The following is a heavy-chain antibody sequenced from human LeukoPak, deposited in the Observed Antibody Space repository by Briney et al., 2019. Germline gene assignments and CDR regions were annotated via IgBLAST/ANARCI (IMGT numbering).Heavy chain of an antibody. D-gene: IGHD6-13*01. CDR1: GFTFSSYA. CDR2: ISYDGSNK. V-gene: IGHV3-30-3*01. Sequence: GGSLRLSCAASGFTFSSYAMHWVRQAPGKGLEWVAVISYDGSNKYYADSVKGRFTISRGNSKNTLYLQMNSLRAEDTAVYYCARGPSSSWSDYFDYWGQGTLVTVSS. J-gene: IGHJ4*02. CDR3: ARGPSSSWSDYFDY.